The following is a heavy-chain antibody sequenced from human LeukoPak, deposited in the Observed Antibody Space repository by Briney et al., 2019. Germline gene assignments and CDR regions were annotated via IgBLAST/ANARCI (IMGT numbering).Heavy chain of an antibody. V-gene: IGHV4-39*01. D-gene: IGHD3/OR15-3a*01. CDR3: ATQLDSTGYNTGFITN. Sequence: SETLSLTCTVSGGSISTNPYYWGWIRQPPGKGLQWVGSIYYSGNPFYNPSLKSRATLYVDTSKNQFSLRLDSVTAADTALYYCATQLDSTGYNTGFITNWGPGGLVTVSS. J-gene: IGHJ4*02. CDR2: IYYSGNP. CDR1: GGSISTNPYY.